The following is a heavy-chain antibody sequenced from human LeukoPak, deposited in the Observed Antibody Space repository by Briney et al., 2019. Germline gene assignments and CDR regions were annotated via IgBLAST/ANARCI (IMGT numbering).Heavy chain of an antibody. CDR1: GFTFNKYT. CDR2: ISTSSTYI. J-gene: IGHJ5*02. D-gene: IGHD3-9*01. CDR3: ARDLLTGYYRTGNWFDP. Sequence: GGSLRLSCAASGFTFNKYTMNWVRQAPGKGLEWVSSISTSSTYIHYAHSVKGRFAISRDNAKNSLYLQMNSLRAEDTALYYCARDLLTGYYRTGNWFDPWGLGTLVTVSS. V-gene: IGHV3-21*01.